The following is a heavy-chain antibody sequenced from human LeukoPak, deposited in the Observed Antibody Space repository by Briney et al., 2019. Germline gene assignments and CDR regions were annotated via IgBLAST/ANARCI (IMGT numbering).Heavy chain of an antibody. V-gene: IGHV1-8*01. CDR1: GYTFTSYD. CDR3: ARDLGYYGSGSLDY. D-gene: IGHD3-10*01. CDR2: MNPNSGAT. Sequence: ASVKVSCKASGYTFTSYDFNWLRQATGQGPEWMGWMNPNSGATGYAQKFQGRVTMTRSASINTAYMELTNLRSEDTAVYYCARDLGYYGSGSLDYWGQGTLVTVSS. J-gene: IGHJ4*02.